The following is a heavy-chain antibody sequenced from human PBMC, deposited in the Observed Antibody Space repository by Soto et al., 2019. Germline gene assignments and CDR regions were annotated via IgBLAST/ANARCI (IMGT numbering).Heavy chain of an antibody. Sequence: GGSLRLSCAASGFTFSSYGMHWVRQAPGKGLEWVSDISSGGSTIYYADSVKGRFTISRDNAKNSLYLQMNSLRDEDTAVYYCARDGPIVVVPAADSYYGMDVWGQGTTVTVSS. CDR2: ISSGGSTI. J-gene: IGHJ6*02. V-gene: IGHV3-48*02. CDR3: ARDGPIVVVPAADSYYGMDV. CDR1: GFTFSSYG. D-gene: IGHD2-2*01.